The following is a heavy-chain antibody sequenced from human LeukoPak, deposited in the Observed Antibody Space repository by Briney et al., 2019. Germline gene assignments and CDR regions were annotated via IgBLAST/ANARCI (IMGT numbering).Heavy chain of an antibody. CDR1: GYTFTSYG. J-gene: IGHJ6*02. D-gene: IGHD3-3*01. Sequence: ASVKVSCKASGYTFTSYGISWVRQAPGQGLEWMGWISAYNGNTNYAQKLQGRVTMTTDTSTSTAYMELRSLRSDDTAVYYCARRYDFWSGYYYYYYYGMDVWGQGTTVTVS. V-gene: IGHV1-18*01. CDR2: ISAYNGNT. CDR3: ARRYDFWSGYYYYYYYGMDV.